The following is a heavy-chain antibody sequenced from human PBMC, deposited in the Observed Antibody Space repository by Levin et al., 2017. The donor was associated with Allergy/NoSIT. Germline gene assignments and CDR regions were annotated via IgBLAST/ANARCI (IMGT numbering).Heavy chain of an antibody. Sequence: GESLKISCAASGFTFSSYGMHWVRQAPGKGLEWVAVIWYDGSNKYYADSVKGRFTISRDNSKNTLYLQMNSLRAEDTAVYYCARDRARRAIAAAGWYYYGMDVWGQGTTVTVSS. D-gene: IGHD6-13*01. CDR3: ARDRARRAIAAAGWYYYGMDV. V-gene: IGHV3-33*01. CDR2: IWYDGSNK. J-gene: IGHJ6*02. CDR1: GFTFSSYG.